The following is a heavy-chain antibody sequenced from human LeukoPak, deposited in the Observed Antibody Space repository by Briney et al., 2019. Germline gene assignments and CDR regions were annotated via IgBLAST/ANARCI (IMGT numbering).Heavy chain of an antibody. J-gene: IGHJ4*02. V-gene: IGHV3-48*03. CDR3: ARTPFTMVRGVPSVFFDY. CDR1: GLTFSSYE. Sequence: PGGSLRHSCAASGLTFSSYEMNWVRQAPGKGLEWVSYISSSGSTIYYADSVKGRFTISRDNAKNTLYLQMNSLRAEDTVVYYCARTPFTMVRGVPSVFFDYWGQGTLVTVSS. D-gene: IGHD3-10*01. CDR2: ISSSGSTI.